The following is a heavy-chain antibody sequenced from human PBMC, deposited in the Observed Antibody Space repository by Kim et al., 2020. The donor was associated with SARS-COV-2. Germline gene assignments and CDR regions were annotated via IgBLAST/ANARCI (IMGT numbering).Heavy chain of an antibody. CDR2: ISSSSSYI. D-gene: IGHD2-15*01. V-gene: IGHV3-21*01. J-gene: IGHJ5*02. Sequence: GGSLRLSCAASGFTFSSYSMNWVRQAPGKGLEWVSSISSSSSYIYYADSVKGRFTISRDNAKNSLYLQMNSLRAEDTAVYYCACLRVVVAATANRATYNWFDPWGQGTLVTVSS. CDR1: GFTFSSYS. CDR3: ACLRVVVAATANRATYNWFDP.